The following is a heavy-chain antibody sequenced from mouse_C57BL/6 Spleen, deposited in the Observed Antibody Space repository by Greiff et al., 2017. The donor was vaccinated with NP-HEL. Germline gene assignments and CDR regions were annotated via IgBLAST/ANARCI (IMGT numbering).Heavy chain of an antibody. CDR2: IYPGGGYT. CDR1: GYTFTNYW. Sequence: QVQLQQSGAELVRPGTSVKMSCKASGYTFTNYWIGWAKQRPGHGLEWIGDIYPGGGYTNYNEKFKGKATLTADKSSSTAYMQFSSLTSEDSAIYYYARYQGGDYRGENAMDYWGQGTSVTVSS. V-gene: IGHV1-63*01. D-gene: IGHD2-14*01. CDR3: ARYQGGDYRGENAMDY. J-gene: IGHJ4*01.